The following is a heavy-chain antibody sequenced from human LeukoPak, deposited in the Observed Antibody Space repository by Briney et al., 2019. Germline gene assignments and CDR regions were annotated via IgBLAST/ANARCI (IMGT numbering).Heavy chain of an antibody. Sequence: GGSLRLSCAASRLTVSSNCMSWVRQAPGKGLEGVSFIYSGGNTYYADSVKGRFTISRDNSKNTVHLQMNSLRAEDTAMYYCARRAGDYSHPYDYWGQGTLVTVSS. CDR3: ARRAGDYSHPYDY. V-gene: IGHV3-53*01. D-gene: IGHD3-22*01. CDR1: RLTVSSNC. J-gene: IGHJ4*02. CDR2: IYSGGNT.